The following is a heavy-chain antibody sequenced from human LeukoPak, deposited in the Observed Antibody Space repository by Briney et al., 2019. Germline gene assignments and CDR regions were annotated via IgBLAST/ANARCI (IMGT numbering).Heavy chain of an antibody. V-gene: IGHV3-48*03. CDR2: ISSSGSTI. CDR3: ARDQDLHYYGSHYYYGMDV. Sequence: PGGSLRLSCAASGFTFSSYEMNWVRQAPGKGLEWVSYISSSGSTIYYADSVKGRFTISRDNAKNSLYLQMNSPRAEDTAVYYCARDQDLHYYGSHYYYGMDVWGQGTTVTVSS. J-gene: IGHJ6*02. CDR1: GFTFSSYE. D-gene: IGHD3-10*01.